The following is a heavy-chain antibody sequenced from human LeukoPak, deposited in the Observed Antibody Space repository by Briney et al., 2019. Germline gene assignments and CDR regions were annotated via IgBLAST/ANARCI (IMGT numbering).Heavy chain of an antibody. V-gene: IGHV4-59*01. CDR2: IYYSGST. J-gene: IGHJ4*02. CDR3: ARDKSPGDY. Sequence: PSETLSLTCTVSGGSITNYYWSWTRQPPGKGLEWIGYIYYSGSTNYNPSLKSRVTISVDTSKNQFSLKLSSVTAADTAVYYCARDKSPGDYWGQGTLVTVSS. CDR1: GGSITNYY.